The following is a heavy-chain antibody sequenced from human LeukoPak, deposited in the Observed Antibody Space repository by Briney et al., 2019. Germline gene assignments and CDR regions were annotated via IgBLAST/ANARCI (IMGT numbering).Heavy chain of an antibody. Sequence: GAPLQISCRGSCCSFTSYWIGWVLQMPGKGLEGMGFIYHGDSGTRYSPSFQGQVTISTDKSISTAYLQWSSLKASDTAMYYCASSGGRRELGTAFDIWGQGTMVTVSS. J-gene: IGHJ3*02. CDR3: ASSGGRRELGTAFDI. V-gene: IGHV5-51*01. D-gene: IGHD3-10*01. CDR2: IYHGDSGT. CDR1: CCSFTSYW.